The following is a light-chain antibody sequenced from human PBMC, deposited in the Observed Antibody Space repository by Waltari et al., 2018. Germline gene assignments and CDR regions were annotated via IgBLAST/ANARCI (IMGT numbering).Light chain of an antibody. J-gene: IGKJ4*01. CDR2: KAS. V-gene: IGKV1-13*02. CDR3: QQRNSSPFT. CDR1: QGISSY. Sequence: IQLTQSPSTLPASVGDRVTITCRASQGISSYLAWYQQKPGKAPKLLIYKASSLQSGVPSRFSGSGSGTDFTLTISSLQLEDFAVYYCQQRNSSPFTFGGGTKVEIK.